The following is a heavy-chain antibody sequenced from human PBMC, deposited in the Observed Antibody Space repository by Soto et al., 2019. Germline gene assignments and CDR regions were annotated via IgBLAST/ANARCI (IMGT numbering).Heavy chain of an antibody. V-gene: IGHV4-31*03. D-gene: IGHD5-12*01. J-gene: IGHJ4*02. CDR3: ATRDGYNSGGEY. CDR1: GGSISSGAYY. CDR2: IYYSGST. Sequence: SETLSLTCPVSGGSISSGAYYWSWIRQHPGKGLEWIGYIYYSGSTYYNPSLKSRVAISVDTSKNQFSLRLSSVTAADTAVYYCATRDGYNSGGEYWGQGTLVTVSS.